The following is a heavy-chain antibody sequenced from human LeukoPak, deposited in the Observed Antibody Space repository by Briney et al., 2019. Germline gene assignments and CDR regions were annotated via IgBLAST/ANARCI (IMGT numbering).Heavy chain of an antibody. CDR1: GGSISSGSYY. Sequence: PSQTLSLTCTVSGGSISSGSYYWSWIRQPAGKGLEWIGYIYYSGSTNYNPSLKSRVTISVDTSKNQFSLKLSSVTAADTAVYYCARVVVGGTYYYYMDVWGKGTTVTVSS. CDR3: ARVVVGGTYYYYMDV. D-gene: IGHD3-16*01. J-gene: IGHJ6*03. CDR2: IYYSGST. V-gene: IGHV4-61*10.